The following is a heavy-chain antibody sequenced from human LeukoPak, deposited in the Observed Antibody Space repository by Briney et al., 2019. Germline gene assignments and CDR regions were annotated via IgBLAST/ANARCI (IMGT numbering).Heavy chain of an antibody. D-gene: IGHD5-18*01. CDR1: GGTFSSYA. V-gene: IGHV1-46*01. J-gene: IGHJ5*02. CDR2: INPSGGST. Sequence: ASVKVSCKASGGTFSSYAISWVRQAPGQGLEWMGIINPSGGSTSYAQKFQGRVTMTRDTSTSTVYMELSSLRSGDTAVYYCARSVGTAIRNWFDPWGQGTLVTVSS. CDR3: ARSVGTAIRNWFDP.